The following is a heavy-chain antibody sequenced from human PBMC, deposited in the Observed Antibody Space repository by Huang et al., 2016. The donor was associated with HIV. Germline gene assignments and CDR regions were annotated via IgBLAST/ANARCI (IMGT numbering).Heavy chain of an antibody. V-gene: IGHV4-59*11. D-gene: IGHD7-27*01. Sequence: QVHLQESGPGLVKPSETLSITCSVSGGSISDHHWGWIRPSPRKGLGWFGSVYDTGTANYNPALKRRVTIFLDKSKNQLSLTLGSMTAADTAIYYCARDNWGPFLTTFGSWGPGSLVTVSS. CDR1: GGSISDHH. CDR3: ARDNWGPFLTTFGS. CDR2: VYDTGTA. J-gene: IGHJ4*02.